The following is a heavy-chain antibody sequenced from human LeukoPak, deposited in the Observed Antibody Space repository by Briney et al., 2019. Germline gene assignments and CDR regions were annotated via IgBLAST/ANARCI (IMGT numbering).Heavy chain of an antibody. D-gene: IGHD3-22*01. CDR1: GFTSSSYW. CDR2: IKQDGSEK. V-gene: IGHV3-7*01. Sequence: GGSLRLSCAASGFTSSSYWMSWVRQAPGKGLEWVANIKQDGSEKYYVDSVKGRFTISRDNAKNSLYLQMNSLRAEDTAVYYCARKPYYYDSSGYYPDAFDIWGQGTMVTVSS. CDR3: ARKPYYYDSSGYYPDAFDI. J-gene: IGHJ3*02.